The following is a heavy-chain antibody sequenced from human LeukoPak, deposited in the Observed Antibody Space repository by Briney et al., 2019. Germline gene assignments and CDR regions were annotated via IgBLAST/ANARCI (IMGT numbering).Heavy chain of an antibody. J-gene: IGHJ6*02. CDR2: ISASGAST. V-gene: IGHV3-23*01. Sequence: GGSLRLSCAASGFTFSSYAMNWVRQGPGKGLEWVSGISASGASTFHADSVKGRFTISRDNSKNTVNLQMNSLRVEDTAVYYCAKGVTYGSPHGMDVWGQGTTVTVSS. D-gene: IGHD3-10*01. CDR1: GFTFSSYA. CDR3: AKGVTYGSPHGMDV.